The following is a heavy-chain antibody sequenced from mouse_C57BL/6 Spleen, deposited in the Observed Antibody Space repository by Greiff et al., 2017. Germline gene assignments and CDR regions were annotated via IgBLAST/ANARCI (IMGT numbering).Heavy chain of an antibody. CDR2: ISSGGSYT. CDR3: ARRGYYYGSSYFDY. V-gene: IGHV5-6*01. J-gene: IGHJ2*01. Sequence: DVQLVESGGDLVKPGGSLKLSCAASGFTFSSYGMSWVRQTPDKRLEWVATISSGGSYTYYPDSVKGRFTISRDNAKNTLYLQMSSLKSEDTAMYYCARRGYYYGSSYFDYWGQRTTLTVSS. CDR1: GFTFSSYG. D-gene: IGHD1-1*01.